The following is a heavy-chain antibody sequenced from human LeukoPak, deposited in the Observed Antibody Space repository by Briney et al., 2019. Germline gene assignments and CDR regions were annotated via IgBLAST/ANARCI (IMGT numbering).Heavy chain of an antibody. CDR3: ARETEYSSSFDP. J-gene: IGHJ5*02. D-gene: IGHD6-6*01. CDR1: GGSFSGYY. V-gene: IGHV4-34*01. CDR2: INHSGST. Sequence: SETLSLTCAVYGGSFSGYYWSWIRQPPGKGLEWIGEINHSGSTNYNPSLKSRVTISVDTSKNQFSLKLSSVTAADTAVYYCARETEYSSSFDPWGQGTLVTVSS.